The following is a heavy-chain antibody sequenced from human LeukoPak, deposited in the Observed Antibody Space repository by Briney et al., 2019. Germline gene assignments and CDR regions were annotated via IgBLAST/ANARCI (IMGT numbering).Heavy chain of an antibody. CDR1: GFTFDDYA. J-gene: IGHJ4*02. CDR2: ISWNSGSI. D-gene: IGHD3-22*01. Sequence: GRSLRLSCAASGFTFDDYAMHWVRQAPGKGLEWVSGISWNSGSIGYADSVKGRFAISRDNAKNSLFLQMNSLRAEDTAVYYCARAERYYYDSSAFLYWGQGTLVTVSS. V-gene: IGHV3-9*01. CDR3: ARAERYYYDSSAFLY.